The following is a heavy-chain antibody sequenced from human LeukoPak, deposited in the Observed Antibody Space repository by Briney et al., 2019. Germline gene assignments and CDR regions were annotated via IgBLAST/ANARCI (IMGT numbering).Heavy chain of an antibody. J-gene: IGHJ6*03. Sequence: PGRSLRLSCAASGFTFSSYGMHWVRQAPGKGLEWVAVISYDGSNKYYADSVKGRFTISRDNSKNTLSLQMNSQRAEDTAVYYCAKSLTLYYYYYMDVWGKGTTVTVSS. CDR1: GFTFSSYG. D-gene: IGHD3-16*01. V-gene: IGHV3-30*18. CDR2: ISYDGSNK. CDR3: AKSLTLYYYYYMDV.